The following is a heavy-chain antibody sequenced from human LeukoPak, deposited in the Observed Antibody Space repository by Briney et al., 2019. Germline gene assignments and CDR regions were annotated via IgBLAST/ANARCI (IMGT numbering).Heavy chain of an antibody. CDR1: GGSISSYY. D-gene: IGHD3-10*01. V-gene: IGHV4-59*01. Sequence: PSETLSLTCIVSGGSISSYYWSWIRQPPGKGLEWIGYIYYSGSTNYNPSLKSRVTISVDTSKNQFSLKLSSVTAADTAVYYCAREVRYYGSGSYYPLFDYWGQGTLVTVSS. CDR2: IYYSGST. J-gene: IGHJ4*02. CDR3: AREVRYYGSGSYYPLFDY.